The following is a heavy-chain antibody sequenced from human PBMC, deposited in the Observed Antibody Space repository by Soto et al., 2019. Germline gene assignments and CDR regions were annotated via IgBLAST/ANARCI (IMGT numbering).Heavy chain of an antibody. CDR1: GGTISANY. D-gene: IGHD3-10*01. J-gene: IGHJ1*01. CDR2: IHHSGST. Sequence: SETQSLPYTVSGGTISANYGRWIRQPQGKGLEWIGNIHHSGSTFYNPSLKSRVSISVDTSKNQFSLKLSSVTAADTAVYFCVRGVLSWGQGTLVTVSS. V-gene: IGHV4-59*12. CDR3: VRGVLS.